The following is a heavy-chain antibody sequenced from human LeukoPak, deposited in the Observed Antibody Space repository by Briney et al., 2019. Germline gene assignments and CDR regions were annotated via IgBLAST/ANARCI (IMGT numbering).Heavy chain of an antibody. CDR1: GGSISSYY. CDR3: ASSDLYPFWFDP. J-gene: IGHJ5*02. V-gene: IGHV4-59*01. CDR2: IYYSGST. D-gene: IGHD2-15*01. Sequence: SETLSFTCTVSGGSISSYYWSWIRQPPGKGLEWIGYIYYSGSTNYNPSLKSRVTISVDTSKNQFSLKLSSVTAADTAVYYCASSDLYPFWFDPWGQGTLVTVSS.